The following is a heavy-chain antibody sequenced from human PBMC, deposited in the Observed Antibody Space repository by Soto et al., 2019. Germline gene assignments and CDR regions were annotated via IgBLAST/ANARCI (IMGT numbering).Heavy chain of an antibody. Sequence: SETLSLTCTVSGGSISSGTYYWSWIRQPPGKGLEWIGFFHYSGSTYYSPSLKSRLSISVGTSKSQLSLRLSSVTAADTAMYYCARADTSGYFYKYYYYAMDIWGQGTTVTVSS. J-gene: IGHJ6*02. V-gene: IGHV4-31*03. CDR1: GGSISSGTYY. CDR3: ARADTSGYFYKYYYYAMDI. D-gene: IGHD3-22*01. CDR2: FHYSGST.